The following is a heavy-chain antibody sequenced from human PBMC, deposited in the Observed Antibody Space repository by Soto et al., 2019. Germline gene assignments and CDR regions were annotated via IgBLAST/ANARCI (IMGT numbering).Heavy chain of an antibody. D-gene: IGHD2-8*02. CDR2: IHHSETT. CDR3: ARDKITGLFDY. J-gene: IGHJ4*02. V-gene: IGHV4-4*02. Sequence: SETLSLTCAVSGSSVRSTKWWAWVRQSPGKGLEWIGEIHHSETTNYNPSLESRVTISIDKSKNQFSLKLTSVTAADTAVYYCARDKITGLFDYWGQGTLVTVST. CDR1: GSSVRSTKW.